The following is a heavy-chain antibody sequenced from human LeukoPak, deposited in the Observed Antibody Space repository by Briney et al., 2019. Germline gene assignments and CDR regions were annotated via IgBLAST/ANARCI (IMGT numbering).Heavy chain of an antibody. J-gene: IGHJ3*02. Sequence: GEPLKISCKGSGYRFTSFWIGWVRPIPGKGLEWMGIIYSGDSDTRYSPSFQGQVTISAAQPISTAYLQRSSLKASDTAMYYCARHGIVGAPDAFDIWGQGTMVTVSS. D-gene: IGHD1-26*01. CDR3: ARHGIVGAPDAFDI. V-gene: IGHV5-51*01. CDR2: IYSGDSDT. CDR1: GYRFTSFW.